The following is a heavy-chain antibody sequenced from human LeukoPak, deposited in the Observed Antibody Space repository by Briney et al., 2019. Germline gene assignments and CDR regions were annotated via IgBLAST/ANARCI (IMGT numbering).Heavy chain of an antibody. D-gene: IGHD1-26*01. J-gene: IGHJ1*01. CDR3: ATGSGSHSEYFQH. Sequence: SETLSLTCTVSGGSISSYYWSWIRQPPGKGLEWIGYIYNSGSTKYNPSLKSRVTISVDTSKNQFSLKLRSVTAADTAVYYCATGSGSHSEYFQHWGQGTLVTVSS. CDR2: IYNSGST. V-gene: IGHV4-59*01. CDR1: GGSISSYY.